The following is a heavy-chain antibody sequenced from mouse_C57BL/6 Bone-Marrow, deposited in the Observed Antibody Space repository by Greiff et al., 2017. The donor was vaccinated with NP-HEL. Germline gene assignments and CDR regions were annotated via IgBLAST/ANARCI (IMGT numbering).Heavy chain of an antibody. J-gene: IGHJ2*01. CDR2: IYPGSGST. CDR3: ARGAYDCYYEYFDY. D-gene: IGHD2-3*01. V-gene: IGHV1-55*01. Sequence: QVQLQQPGAELVKPGASVKMSCKASGYTFTSYWITWVKQRPGQGLEWIGDIYPGSGSTNYNEKFKSKATLTVDTSSSPAYMQLSSLTSEDSSVYYCARGAYDCYYEYFDYWGQGTTLTVSS. CDR1: GYTFTSYW.